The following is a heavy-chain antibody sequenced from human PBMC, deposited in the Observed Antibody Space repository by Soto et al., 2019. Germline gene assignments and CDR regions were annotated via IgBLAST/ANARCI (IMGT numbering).Heavy chain of an antibody. CDR2: IIPILGIA. CDR1: GGTFSSYT. V-gene: IGHV1-69*02. CDR3: ALGCSSTSCLYGMDV. D-gene: IGHD2-2*01. Sequence: QVQLVQSGAEVKKPGSSVKVSCKASGGTFSSYTISWVRQAPGQGLEWMGRIIPILGIANYAQKFQGRVTITADKSTSTAYMALSSLRSEDTAVYYCALGCSSTSCLYGMDVWGQGTTVTVSS. J-gene: IGHJ6*02.